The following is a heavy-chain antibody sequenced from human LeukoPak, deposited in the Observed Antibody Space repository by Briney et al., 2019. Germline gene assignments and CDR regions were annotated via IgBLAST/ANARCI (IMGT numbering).Heavy chain of an antibody. CDR3: ARGRSKSSSWYRYFQH. CDR1: GGSISSSSYY. Sequence: SETLSLTCTVSGGSISSSSYYWGWIRQSPGKGLEWIGSIYFSGNTYYNPSLNSRVTISVDTSKNQFSLKLSSVTAADTAVYYCARGRSKSSSWYRYFQHWGQGTLVTVSS. J-gene: IGHJ1*01. V-gene: IGHV4-39*01. D-gene: IGHD6-13*01. CDR2: IYFSGNT.